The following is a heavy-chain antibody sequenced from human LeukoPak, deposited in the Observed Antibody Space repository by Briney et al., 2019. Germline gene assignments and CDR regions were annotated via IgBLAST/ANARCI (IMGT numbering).Heavy chain of an antibody. Sequence: GGSLRLSCAASGFTFDDYGMSWVRQAPGKGLEWVSGINWNGGSTGYADSVKGRFTISRDNAKNSLYLQMNSPRAEDTALYYCARDRTPAYYYDSSGYYYWDYWGQGTLVTVSS. V-gene: IGHV3-20*04. CDR3: ARDRTPAYYYDSSGYYYWDY. J-gene: IGHJ4*02. CDR1: GFTFDDYG. D-gene: IGHD3-22*01. CDR2: INWNGGST.